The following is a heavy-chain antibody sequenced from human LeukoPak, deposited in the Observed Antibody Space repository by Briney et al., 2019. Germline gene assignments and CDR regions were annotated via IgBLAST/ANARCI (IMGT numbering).Heavy chain of an antibody. Sequence: PGGPLRLSCAASGFTFSSYAMHWVRQAPGKGLEWVAVISYDGSNKYYADSVKGRFTISRDNAKNSLYLQMNSLRAEDTAVYFCARGSEGSSLNWFDPWGQGTLVTVSS. CDR3: ARGSEGSSLNWFDP. J-gene: IGHJ5*02. D-gene: IGHD6-6*01. CDR1: GFTFSSYA. V-gene: IGHV3-30-3*01. CDR2: ISYDGSNK.